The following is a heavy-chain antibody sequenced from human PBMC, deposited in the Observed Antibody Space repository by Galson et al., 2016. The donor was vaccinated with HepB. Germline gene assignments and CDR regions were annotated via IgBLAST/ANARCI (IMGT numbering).Heavy chain of an antibody. Sequence: SLRLSCAASGFTLSNYDMSWVRQAPGKGLEWVSDISGSGITTYYADSVKGRFTISRDNSKKTVYLQMSILRAEDTAVYYCARLFSGYIDYWGQGTLVTVSS. CDR2: ISGSGITT. CDR1: GFTLSNYD. V-gene: IGHV3-23*01. D-gene: IGHD3-9*01. J-gene: IGHJ4*02. CDR3: ARLFSGYIDY.